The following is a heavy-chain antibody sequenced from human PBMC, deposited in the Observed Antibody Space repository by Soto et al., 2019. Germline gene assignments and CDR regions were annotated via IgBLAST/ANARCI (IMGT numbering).Heavy chain of an antibody. Sequence: SETLSLTCTVSGGSIGSYYWSWIRQPPGKGLEWIGYIYYSGSTNYNPSLKSRVTISVDTSKNQFSLKLSSVTAADTAVYYCARDRDCSGGSCYSGFDYWGQGTLVTGSS. CDR3: ARDRDCSGGSCYSGFDY. CDR2: IYYSGST. CDR1: GGSIGSYY. J-gene: IGHJ4*02. D-gene: IGHD2-15*01. V-gene: IGHV4-59*01.